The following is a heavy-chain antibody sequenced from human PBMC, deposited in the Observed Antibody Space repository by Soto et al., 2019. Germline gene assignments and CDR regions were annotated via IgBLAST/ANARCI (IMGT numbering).Heavy chain of an antibody. CDR2: IAHDGNDI. D-gene: IGHD6-19*01. V-gene: IGHV3-30*18. CDR1: GFTFSGCA. Sequence: QVQLVESGGGVVQPGRPLRLSCAASGFTFSGCAMHWVRQAPGKGLEWVAVIAHDGNDIYHADSVKGRFTISRDNSKNTLYLQMNSIRPEDTAVYYCAKTGGPQWLTIDYWGQGTLVTVSS. J-gene: IGHJ4*02. CDR3: AKTGGPQWLTIDY.